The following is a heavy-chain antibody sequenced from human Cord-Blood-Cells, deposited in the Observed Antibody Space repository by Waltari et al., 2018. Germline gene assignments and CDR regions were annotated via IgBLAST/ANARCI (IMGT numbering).Heavy chain of an antibody. D-gene: IGHD3-16*01. CDR1: GYTFTSYA. Sequence: QVQLVQSGAEVKKPGASVKVSCKASGYTFTSYAMHLLLQAPGQRLEWMGWINAGNGTTKYSQKFQGRGTITRDTSASTAYMELSSLRSEDTAVYYCARALDGPSYEFDYWGQGTLVTVSS. CDR2: INAGNGTT. V-gene: IGHV1-3*01. CDR3: ARALDGPSYEFDY. J-gene: IGHJ4*02.